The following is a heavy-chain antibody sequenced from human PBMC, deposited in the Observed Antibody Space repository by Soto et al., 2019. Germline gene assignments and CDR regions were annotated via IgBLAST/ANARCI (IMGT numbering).Heavy chain of an antibody. CDR3: DY. J-gene: IGHJ4*02. D-gene: IGHD3-22*01. CDR1: GYTFATHW. V-gene: IGHV5-51*01. Sequence: PGESLKISCKGSGYTFATHWIAWVRQMPGKGLEWMGIIYPGDSDTRYSPSFQGQVTISAEDTAVYYCLAGKHYYDSSGYYVPRDYWGQGTLVTVSS. CDR2: IYPGDSDT.